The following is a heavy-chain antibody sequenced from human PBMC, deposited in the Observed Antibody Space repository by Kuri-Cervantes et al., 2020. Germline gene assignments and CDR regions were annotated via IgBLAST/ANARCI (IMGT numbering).Heavy chain of an antibody. D-gene: IGHD6-19*01. J-gene: IGHJ3*02. V-gene: IGHV4-34*01. CDR2: INHSGST. CDR1: GGSFSGYY. CDR3: ARGRGYSSGWTLSRDAFDI. Sequence: SETLSLTCAVYGGSFSGYYWSWIRQPPGKGLEWIGEINHSGSTNYNPSLKSRVTISVDTSKNQFSLKLSSVTAADTAVYYCARGRGYSSGWTLSRDAFDIWGQGTMVTVSS.